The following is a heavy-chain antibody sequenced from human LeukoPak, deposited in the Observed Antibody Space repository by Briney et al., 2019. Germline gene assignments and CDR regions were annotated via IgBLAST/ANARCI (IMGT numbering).Heavy chain of an antibody. CDR1: GGSISSGGYY. D-gene: IGHD2/OR15-2a*01. Sequence: PPETLSLTCTVSGGSISSGGYYWSWIRQHPGKGLEWIGYIYYSGSTYYNPSLKSRVTISVDTSKNQFSLKLSSVTAADTAVYYCARVSNSGYDYYYMDVWGKGTTVTVSS. CDR3: ARVSNSGYDYYYMDV. V-gene: IGHV4-31*03. J-gene: IGHJ6*03. CDR2: IYYSGST.